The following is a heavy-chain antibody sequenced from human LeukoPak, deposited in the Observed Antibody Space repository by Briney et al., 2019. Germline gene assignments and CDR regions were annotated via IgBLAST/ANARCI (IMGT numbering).Heavy chain of an antibody. V-gene: IGHV4-59*08. J-gene: IGHJ4*02. D-gene: IGHD2-2*02. CDR3: ARHGEVGSPLYGDF. CDR1: GGSISGYY. Sequence: SETLSLTCSVSGGSISGYYWSWIRQPPGKGLEWIRYIYNSGSTNYNPSLNSRVTISVDTSRNQFSLELRSVTAADTAVYHCARHGEVGSPLYGDFWGQGTLVTVSS. CDR2: IYNSGST.